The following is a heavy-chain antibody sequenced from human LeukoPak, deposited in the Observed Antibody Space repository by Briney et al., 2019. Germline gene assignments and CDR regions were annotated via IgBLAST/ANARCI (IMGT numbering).Heavy chain of an antibody. CDR3: ARLTCDSSSCYGKYYFDH. J-gene: IGHJ4*02. CDR2: INGDSSHI. CDR1: GLIFSASA. D-gene: IGHD2-2*01. Sequence: GGSLRLSCAASGLIFSASAIDWVRQAPGKGLEWVSSINGDSSHIYYADSVKGRFTIARDNAKNSLHLQMNSLRAEDTAVYYCARLTCDSSSCYGKYYFDHWGQGTLVTVSS. V-gene: IGHV3-21*01.